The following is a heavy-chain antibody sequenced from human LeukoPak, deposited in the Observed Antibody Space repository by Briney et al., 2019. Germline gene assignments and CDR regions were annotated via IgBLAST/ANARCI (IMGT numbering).Heavy chain of an antibody. CDR2: INPDGNKK. J-gene: IGHJ4*02. D-gene: IGHD6-13*01. CDR1: GFTFSSYA. CDR3: ARRAAAGSWMDY. Sequence: PGGSLRLSCAASGFTFSSYAMSWVRQAPGKGLEWVASINPDGNKKYSADSVKGRFTISRDNAENSLYLQMNSLRAEDTAVYYCARRAAAGSWMDYWGQGTLVTVSS. V-gene: IGHV3-7*01.